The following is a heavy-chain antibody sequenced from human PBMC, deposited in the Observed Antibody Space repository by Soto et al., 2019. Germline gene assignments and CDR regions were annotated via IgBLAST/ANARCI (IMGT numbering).Heavy chain of an antibody. V-gene: IGHV3-21*01. CDR2: ISSSSSYI. Sequence: GGSLRLSCAASGFTFSSYSMNWVRQAPGKGLEWVSSISSSSSYIYYADSVKGRFTISRDNAKNSLYLQMNSLRAEDTAVYYCARLGVLTGYYDDYWGQGTLVTVSS. CDR1: GFTFSSYS. D-gene: IGHD3-9*01. CDR3: ARLGVLTGYYDDY. J-gene: IGHJ4*02.